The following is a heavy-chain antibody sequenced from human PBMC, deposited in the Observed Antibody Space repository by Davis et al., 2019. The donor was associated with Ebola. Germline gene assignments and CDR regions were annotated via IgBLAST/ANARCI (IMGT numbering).Heavy chain of an antibody. Sequence: PSETLSLTCTVSGGSISSSSYYWGWIRQPPGKGLEWIGSIYYSGSTYYNPSLKSRVTISVDTSKNQFSLKLSSVTAADTAVYYCARDSYYDFWSGYRFDYYYYMDVWAKGPRSPSP. CDR2: IYYSGST. CDR3: ARDSYYDFWSGYRFDYYYYMDV. D-gene: IGHD3-3*01. V-gene: IGHV4-39*07. CDR1: GGSISSSSYY. J-gene: IGHJ6*03.